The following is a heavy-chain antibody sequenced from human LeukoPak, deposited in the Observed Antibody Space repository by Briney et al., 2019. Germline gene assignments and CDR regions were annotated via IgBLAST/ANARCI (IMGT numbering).Heavy chain of an antibody. D-gene: IGHD5-12*01. V-gene: IGHV4-59*08. CDR3: ARMGGYSGYATH. CDR1: GGSISTYY. J-gene: IGHJ4*02. CDR2: IHYSGTT. Sequence: SETLSLTCTASGGSISTYYWSWIRQPPGKGLEWIGYIHYSGTTNYNPSLKNRVTISLDTSKDQFSLNLSSVTAADTGVYYCARMGGYSGYATHWGQGTLVTVSS.